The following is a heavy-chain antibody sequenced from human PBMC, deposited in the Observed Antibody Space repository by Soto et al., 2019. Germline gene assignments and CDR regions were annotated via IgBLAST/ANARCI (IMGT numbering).Heavy chain of an antibody. V-gene: IGHV2-5*02. CDR3: AHRLRTSRCSTPSCRGGFDV. CDR2: IYWDDDK. D-gene: IGHD2-2*01. Sequence: QITLKESGPTLVTPTQTLTLSCTFSGFSLSTNGVGVGWIRQPPGKALEWLALIYWDDDKRYSPLLRGRLTITKDTSKNQVVLTMTEMDPVDTGTYYCAHRLRTSRCSTPSCRGGFDVWGLGTVVIVSS. CDR1: GFSLSTNGVG. J-gene: IGHJ3*01.